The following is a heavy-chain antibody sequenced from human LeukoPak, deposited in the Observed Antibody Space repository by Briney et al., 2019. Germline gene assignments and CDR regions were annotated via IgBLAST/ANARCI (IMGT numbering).Heavy chain of an antibody. CDR3: AKGSRSSRPYYFDY. CDR1: GFTFSNYA. CDR2: ITDSGGST. V-gene: IGHV3-23*01. Sequence: GGSLRLSCAASGFTFSNYAMSWVRQAPGKGLDWVWAITDSGGSTYHAHSVKGRFTISRDNSRNTLYLQMNSLRVEDTAIYYCAKGSRSSRPYYFDYWGQGTLVTVSS. J-gene: IGHJ4*02. D-gene: IGHD6-6*01.